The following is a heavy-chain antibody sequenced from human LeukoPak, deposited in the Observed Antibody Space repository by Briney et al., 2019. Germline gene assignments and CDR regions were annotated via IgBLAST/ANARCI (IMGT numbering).Heavy chain of an antibody. J-gene: IGHJ5*02. CDR2: IYYSGST. CDR1: GGSISSYY. Sequence: PSETLSLTCTVSGGSISSYYWSWIRQPPGKGLEWIGYIYYSGSTNYNPSLKSRVTISVDTSKNQFSLKLSSVTAADTAVYYCARAGDHYDYVWGSYRANWFDPWGQGTLVTVSS. V-gene: IGHV4-59*01. D-gene: IGHD3-16*02. CDR3: ARAGDHYDYVWGSYRANWFDP.